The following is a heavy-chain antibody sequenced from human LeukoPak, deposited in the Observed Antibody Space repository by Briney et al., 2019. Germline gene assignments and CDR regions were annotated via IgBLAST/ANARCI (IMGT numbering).Heavy chain of an antibody. D-gene: IGHD3-10*01. Sequence: GASVKVSCKASGYTFTGYYMHWVRQAPGQGLEWMGWINPNSGGTNYAQKFQGRVTMTRDTSISTAYMELSRLRSDDTAVYYCARGDGSGSYLLDYWGQGTLVTVSS. CDR3: ARGDGSGSYLLDY. V-gene: IGHV1-2*02. CDR2: INPNSGGT. J-gene: IGHJ4*02. CDR1: GYTFTGYY.